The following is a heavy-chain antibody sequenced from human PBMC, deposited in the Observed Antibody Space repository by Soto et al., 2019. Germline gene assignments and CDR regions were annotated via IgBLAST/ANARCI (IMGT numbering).Heavy chain of an antibody. D-gene: IGHD4-4*01. Sequence: XXSLKISCKGSVYSFTYYWIAWVRQMPGXALEWMGIIYXGDSEXRYSTYFQAQXXISADKSXXNAYIQWSSLKASETAMYFCARGLGNSETSLDSWGQGTVVTASS. CDR1: VYSFTYYW. CDR3: ARGLGNSETSLDS. J-gene: IGHJ4*02. V-gene: IGHV5-51*01. CDR2: IYXGDSEX.